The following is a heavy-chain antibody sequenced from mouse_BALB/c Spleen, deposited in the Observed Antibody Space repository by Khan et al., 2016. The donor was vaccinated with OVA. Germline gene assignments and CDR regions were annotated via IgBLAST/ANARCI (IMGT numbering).Heavy chain of an antibody. CDR2: IDPANGYT. V-gene: IGHV14-3*02. D-gene: IGHD2-4*01. CDR1: GFNIKDTY. Sequence: VQLKESGAELVKPGASVKLSCTTSGFNIKDTYIHWVKQRPEQGLVWIGRIDPANGYTKFDPRFRGKATITTDTSSNTAYLQRSSLTSEDTAVYYCTRITYYDRSYWGQGTLVTVSS. CDR3: TRITYYDRSY. J-gene: IGHJ3*01.